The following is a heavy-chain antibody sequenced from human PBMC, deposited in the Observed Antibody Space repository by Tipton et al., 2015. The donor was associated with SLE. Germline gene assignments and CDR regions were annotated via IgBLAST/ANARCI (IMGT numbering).Heavy chain of an antibody. Sequence: TLSLTCTVSGGSISSYYWSWIRQPPGKGLEWIGYIYYSGSTNYNPSLKSRVTISVDTSKNQFSLKLSSVTAADTAVYYCARRRYSSSSRPYWHFDLWGRGTLVTVSS. J-gene: IGHJ2*01. CDR1: GGSISSYY. V-gene: IGHV4-59*08. CDR2: IYYSGST. CDR3: ARRRYSSSSRPYWHFDL. D-gene: IGHD6-6*01.